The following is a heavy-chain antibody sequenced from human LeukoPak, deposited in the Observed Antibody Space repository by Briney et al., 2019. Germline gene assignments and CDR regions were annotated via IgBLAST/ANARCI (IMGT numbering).Heavy chain of an antibody. CDR3: ATETNGRHYDY. CDR1: GLTFSTSG. CDR2: IGPTGSDR. D-gene: IGHD1-14*01. V-gene: IGHV3-21*06. J-gene: IGHJ4*02. Sequence: VGSLRLSCTASGLTFSTSGFNWVRQAPGKGVEWVASIGPTGSDRYHADSIKGRFTISRDNANNFLYLQMNSLRAEDTAVYYCATETNGRHYDYWGQGTLLTVSS.